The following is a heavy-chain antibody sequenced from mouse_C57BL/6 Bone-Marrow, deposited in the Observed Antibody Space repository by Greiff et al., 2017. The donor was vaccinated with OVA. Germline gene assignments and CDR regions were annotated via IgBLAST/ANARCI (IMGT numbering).Heavy chain of an antibody. CDR3: ARDTVVAPHYWYFDV. J-gene: IGHJ1*03. CDR1: GFTFSDYY. CDR2: INYDGSST. V-gene: IGHV5-16*01. D-gene: IGHD1-1*01. Sequence: EVKVVESEGGLVQPGSSMKLSCTASGFTFSDYYMAWVRQVPEKGLEWVANINYDGSSTYYLDSLKSRFIISRDNAKNILYLQMSSLKSEDTATYYCARDTVVAPHYWYFDVWGTGTTVTVSS.